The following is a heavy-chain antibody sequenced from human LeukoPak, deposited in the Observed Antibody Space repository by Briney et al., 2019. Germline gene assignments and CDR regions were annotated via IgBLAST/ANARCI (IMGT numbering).Heavy chain of an antibody. J-gene: IGHJ3*02. CDR3: AKQMTTVTNDAFDI. Sequence: GGSLRLSCAASGFTFITYSMNWVRQAPEKGLEWVSVIYSGGSTYYADSVKGRFTISRDNSKNTLYLQMNSLRAEDTAVYYCAKQMTTVTNDAFDIWGQGTMVTVSS. CDR1: GFTFITYS. D-gene: IGHD4-17*01. V-gene: IGHV3-23*03. CDR2: IYSGGST.